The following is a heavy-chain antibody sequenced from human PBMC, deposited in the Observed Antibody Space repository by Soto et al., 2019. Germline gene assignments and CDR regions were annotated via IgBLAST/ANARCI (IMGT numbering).Heavy chain of an antibody. D-gene: IGHD2-21*01. Sequence: GGSLRLSCAASGFTYSKHAMTWVRQAPGKGLEWVATISGNGGRTYYADSVKGRFIISRDNSRNLVHLKMNSLRVGDTALYLCARDAYNGIVRPLHFDFWGQGAQVTVSS. CDR3: ARDAYNGIVRPLHFDF. J-gene: IGHJ4*02. CDR2: ISGNGGRT. V-gene: IGHV3-23*01. CDR1: GFTYSKHA.